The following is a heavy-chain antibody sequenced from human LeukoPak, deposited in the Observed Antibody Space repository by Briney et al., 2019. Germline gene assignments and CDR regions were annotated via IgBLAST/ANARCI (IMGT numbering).Heavy chain of an antibody. CDR3: ARTASDYGGAIDY. CDR1: GGSFSGYY. V-gene: IGHV4-34*01. CDR2: INHSGST. J-gene: IGHJ4*02. Sequence: SETLSLTCAVYGGSFSGYYWSWIRQPPGKGLEWIGEINHSGSTNYNPSLKSRVTISVDTSKNQFSLKLSSVTAADTAVYYCARTASDYGGAIDYWGQGTLVTVSS. D-gene: IGHD4-23*01.